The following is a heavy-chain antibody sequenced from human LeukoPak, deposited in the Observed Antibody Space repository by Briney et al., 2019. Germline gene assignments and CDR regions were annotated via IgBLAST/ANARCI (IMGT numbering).Heavy chain of an antibody. D-gene: IGHD4-23*01. J-gene: IGHJ4*02. CDR3: ARVGPGTTVVTYYFDY. V-gene: IGHV1-69*04. CDR2: IIPILGIA. Sequence: ASVKVSCKASGGTFSSYAISWVRQAPGQGLEWMGRIIPILGIANYAQKFQGRVTITADKSTGTAYMELSSLRSEDTAVYYCARVGPGTTVVTYYFDYWGQGTLVTVSS. CDR1: GGTFSSYA.